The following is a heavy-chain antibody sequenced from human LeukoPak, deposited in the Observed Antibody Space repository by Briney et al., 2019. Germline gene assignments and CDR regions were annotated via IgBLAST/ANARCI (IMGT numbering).Heavy chain of an antibody. CDR3: ARRVYSSSRVDY. CDR2: INSDGSST. CDR1: GFTFSSYW. D-gene: IGHD6-6*01. V-gene: IGHV3-74*01. Sequence: GGSLRLSCAASGFTFSSYWMHWVRQAPGKGLVWVSRINSDGSSTSYADSVKGRFTISRDNAKNTLYLQMNSLRAEDTAVYYCARRVYSSSRVDYWGQGTLVTVSS. J-gene: IGHJ4*02.